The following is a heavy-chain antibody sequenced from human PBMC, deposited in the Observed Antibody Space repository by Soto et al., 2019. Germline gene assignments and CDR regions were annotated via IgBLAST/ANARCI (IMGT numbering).Heavy chain of an antibody. CDR1: GYTFTGYY. V-gene: IGHV1-2*02. D-gene: IGHD5-18*01. CDR2: INPNSGGT. CDR3: ARDQTSRLWSYGWFDP. Sequence: ASVKVSCKASGYTFTGYYMHWVRQAPGQGLEWMGWINPNSGGTNYAQKFQGRVTMTRDTSISTAYMELSRLRSDDTAVYYCARDQTSRLWSYGWFDPWGQGTLVTAPQ. J-gene: IGHJ5*02.